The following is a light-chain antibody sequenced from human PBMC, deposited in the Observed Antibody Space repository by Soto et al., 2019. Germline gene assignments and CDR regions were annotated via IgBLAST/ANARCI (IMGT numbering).Light chain of an antibody. J-gene: IGKJ1*01. V-gene: IGKV3-20*01. CDR2: GAS. CDR1: QSVRSSY. Sequence: EIMLTQSLGTLSLSPGEGATLNCRASQSVRSSYLAWYHQQPGQAPRLLIHGASRRATGIPDRFSGSGSGTDFTLTINRLEPEDFAVYFCQQYGDMWTFGQGTKVDI. CDR3: QQYGDMWT.